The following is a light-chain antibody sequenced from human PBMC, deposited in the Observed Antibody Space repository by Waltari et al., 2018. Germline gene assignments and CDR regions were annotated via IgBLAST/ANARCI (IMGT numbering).Light chain of an antibody. CDR1: QSINIW. CDR2: KAY. V-gene: IGKV1-5*03. J-gene: IGKJ5*01. Sequence: DIQMTQSPSTLSASVGDRVTITFRASQSINIWLAWYQQKPGKAPKPLIDKAYNLASGVPSRFSGGGSGPEFTITINSLQPDDFATYYCQQYYTVSVTFGQGTRLEIK. CDR3: QQYYTVSVT.